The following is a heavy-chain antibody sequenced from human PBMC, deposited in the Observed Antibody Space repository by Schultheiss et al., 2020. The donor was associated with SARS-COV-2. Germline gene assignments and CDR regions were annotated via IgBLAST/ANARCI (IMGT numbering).Heavy chain of an antibody. CDR2: ISSSSSTI. Sequence: GGSLRLSCAASGFTFSSYSMNWVRQAPGKGLEWVSYISSSSSTIYYADSVKGRFTISRDNAKNSLYLQMNSLRAEDTAVYYCARDLRSRPGYWGQGTLVTVSS. CDR1: GFTFSSYS. V-gene: IGHV3-48*01. CDR3: ARDLRSRPGY. D-gene: IGHD3-10*01. J-gene: IGHJ4*02.